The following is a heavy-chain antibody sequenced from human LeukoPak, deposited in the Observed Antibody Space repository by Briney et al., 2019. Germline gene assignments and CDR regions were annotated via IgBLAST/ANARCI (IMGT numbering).Heavy chain of an antibody. D-gene: IGHD3-3*01. CDR1: GFTFSSYW. V-gene: IGHV3-7*01. Sequence: GGSLRLSCAASGFTFSSYWMNWARQAPGKGLEWVASINHNGNVNYYVDSVKGRFTISRDNAKNSLYLQMSNLRAEDTAVYYCAKDRTIFGVARPDSWGQGTLVTVSS. J-gene: IGHJ4*02. CDR3: AKDRTIFGVARPDS. CDR2: INHNGNVN.